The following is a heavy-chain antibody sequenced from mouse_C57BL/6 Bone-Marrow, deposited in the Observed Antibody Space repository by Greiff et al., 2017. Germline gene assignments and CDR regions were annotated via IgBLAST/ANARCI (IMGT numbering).Heavy chain of an antibody. CDR2: IYPGGGYT. D-gene: IGHD2-1*01. V-gene: IGHV1-63*01. J-gene: IGHJ4*01. Sequence: VQLQQSGAELVRPGTSVKMSCKASGYTFTNYWIGWAKQRHGNGLEWIGDIYPGGGYTNYNEKVKGKATLTADKASSTAYMQFSSLTSEDSAIYYCASSGKEYYYAMDYWGQGTSVTVSS. CDR1: GYTFTNYW. CDR3: ASSGKEYYYAMDY.